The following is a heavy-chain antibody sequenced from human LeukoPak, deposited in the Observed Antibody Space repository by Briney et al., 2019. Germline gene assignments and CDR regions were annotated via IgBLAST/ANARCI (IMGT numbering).Heavy chain of an antibody. D-gene: IGHD2-21*02. CDR3: ASGYCGGDCYNPFDY. CDR2: ISPYNGKT. V-gene: IGHV1-18*01. CDR1: GYTFTSYG. J-gene: IGHJ4*02. Sequence: SVKVSCKASGYTFTSYGINWVRHAPGQGLEWMGWISPYNGKTIYGQTVQGRVTMTTDTSASTAYMELRSLRSDDTAVYYCASGYCGGDCYNPFDYWGQGTLVTVSS.